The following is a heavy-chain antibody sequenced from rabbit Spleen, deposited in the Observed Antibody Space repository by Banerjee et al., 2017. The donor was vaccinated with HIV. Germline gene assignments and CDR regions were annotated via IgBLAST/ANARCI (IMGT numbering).Heavy chain of an antibody. CDR1: GFTISSSYY. V-gene: IGHV1S40*01. CDR3: ARDLVGVIGWNFYL. CDR2: IDTGDGDT. J-gene: IGHJ4*01. D-gene: IGHD1-1*01. Sequence: QSLEESGGDLVKPGASLTLTCTASGFTISSSYYMCWVRQAPGKGLEWIACIDTGDGDTYFANWAKGRFTISKTSSTTVTLQVTSLTAADTATYFCARDLVGVIGWNFYLWGQGTLVTVS.